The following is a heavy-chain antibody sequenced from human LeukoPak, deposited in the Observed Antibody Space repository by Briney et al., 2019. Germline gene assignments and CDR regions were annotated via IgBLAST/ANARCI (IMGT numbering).Heavy chain of an antibody. CDR2: IWYDGSNK. J-gene: IGHJ6*04. D-gene: IGHD4-17*01. Sequence: PGRSLRLSCAASGFTFSSYGMHWVRQAPGKGLEWVAVIWYDGSNKYYADSVKGRFTISRDNSKNTLYLQMNSLRAEDTAVYYCAMTLRTYYYYGMDVWGKGTTVTVSS. V-gene: IGHV3-33*01. CDR3: AMTLRTYYYYGMDV. CDR1: GFTFSSYG.